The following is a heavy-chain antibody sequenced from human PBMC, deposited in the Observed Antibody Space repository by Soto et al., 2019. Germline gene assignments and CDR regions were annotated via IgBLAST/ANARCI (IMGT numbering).Heavy chain of an antibody. Sequence: QLQLQESGPGLMKPSETLSLTCTVSGGSISISGYYWVLIRQPPGKGLEWIASIYYSGSTYYNPSLKSRVTIYGDTSKNQFSLKLSSVTAADTAVYYCARELGYCSGGNCYSLNAFDIWGQGTMVTVSS. V-gene: IGHV4-39*01. CDR3: ARELGYCSGGNCYSLNAFDI. D-gene: IGHD2-15*01. CDR1: GGSISISGYY. J-gene: IGHJ3*02. CDR2: IYYSGST.